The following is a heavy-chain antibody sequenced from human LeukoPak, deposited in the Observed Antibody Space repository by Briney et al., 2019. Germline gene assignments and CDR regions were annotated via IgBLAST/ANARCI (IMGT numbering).Heavy chain of an antibody. D-gene: IGHD5-18*01. CDR2: ISSSGSAM. V-gene: IGHV3-11*01. J-gene: IGHJ3*02. Sequence: GGSLRLSCAASGFTFSDYYMSWIRQAPGKGLEWISYISSSGSAMYYADSVKGRFTISRDNAKNSLYLQMNSLRAEDTVMYYCARDVGYRYAQMFFDIWGQGTMVTVSS. CDR3: ARDVGYRYAQMFFDI. CDR1: GFTFSDYY.